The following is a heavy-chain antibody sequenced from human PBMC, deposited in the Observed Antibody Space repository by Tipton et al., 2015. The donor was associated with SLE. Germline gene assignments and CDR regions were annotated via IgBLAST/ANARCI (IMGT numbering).Heavy chain of an antibody. D-gene: IGHD6-13*01. CDR1: GFTFNNYG. V-gene: IGHV3-30*06. J-gene: IGHJ6*02. CDR3: AKVLSGSFNYALDV. Sequence: SLRLSCAASGFTFNNYGMHWVRQAPGKGLEWVGLKYFDGSKENYAASVRGRFTISTDNSKNTVYLQMNSLRTEDTGVYFCAKVLSGSFNYALDVWGQGTTVTVSS. CDR2: KYFDGSKE.